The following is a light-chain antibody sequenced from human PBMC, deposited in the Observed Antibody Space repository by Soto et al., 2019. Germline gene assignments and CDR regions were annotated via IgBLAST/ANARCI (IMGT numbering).Light chain of an antibody. J-gene: IGLJ3*02. CDR1: NSNIGAGYD. CDR3: QSYDSSLSGWV. CDR2: GNS. V-gene: IGLV1-40*01. Sequence: QSVLIQPPSVSGAPGQRVTISCTGYNSNIGAGYDVHWYQQLPGTAPKLLIYGNSNRPSGVPDRFSASKSGTSASLAITGLKAEDEADYYCQSYDSSLSGWVFGGGTKVTVL.